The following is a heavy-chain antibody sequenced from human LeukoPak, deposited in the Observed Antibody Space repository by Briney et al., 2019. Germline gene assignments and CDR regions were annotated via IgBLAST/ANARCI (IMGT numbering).Heavy chain of an antibody. CDR2: VTHNGGST. CDR3: ARADVDAFDV. J-gene: IGHJ3*01. CDR1: GFTFSTHA. V-gene: IGHV3-64*01. Sequence: GGSLRLSCAASGFTFSTHAMHWVRQAPGKGLEYVSTVTHNGGSTYYANSVKGRFTISRDNSKNTLYLQMGSLRAEDMAVHYCARADVDAFDVWGQGTMVTVSS.